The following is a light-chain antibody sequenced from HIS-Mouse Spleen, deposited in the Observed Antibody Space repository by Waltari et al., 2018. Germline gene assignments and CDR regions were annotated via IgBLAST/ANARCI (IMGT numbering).Light chain of an antibody. CDR3: QAWDSSTDVV. CDR2: QDS. V-gene: IGLV3-1*01. CDR1: KLGDKY. Sequence: SYELTQPPSVSVSPGQTASITCSGDKLGDKYACWYQQKPGQSPVLVIYQDSKRPSGIPERFSGSNSGNTAPLPISGTQAMDEADYYCQAWDSSTDVVFGGGTKLTVL. J-gene: IGLJ2*01.